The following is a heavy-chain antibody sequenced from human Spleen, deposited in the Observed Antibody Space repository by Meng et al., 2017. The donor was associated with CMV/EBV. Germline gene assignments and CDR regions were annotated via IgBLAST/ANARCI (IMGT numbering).Heavy chain of an antibody. J-gene: IGHJ4*02. CDR1: GYTFTAHY. CDR3: ARENDYFDH. CDR2: IHPHRGDT. Sequence: ASVKVSCKASGYTFTAHYFHWVRQAPGQGLEWMGWIHPHRGDTNYAQQFQGRVTLTRDTSISTAYMELSSLRSDDTAVYYCARENDYFDHWGQGTLVTVSS. V-gene: IGHV1-2*02.